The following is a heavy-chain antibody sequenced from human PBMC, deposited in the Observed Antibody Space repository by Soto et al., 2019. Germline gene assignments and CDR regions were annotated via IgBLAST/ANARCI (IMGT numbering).Heavy chain of an antibody. D-gene: IGHD3-10*01. V-gene: IGHV1-18*01. J-gene: IGHJ4*02. CDR3: VRDLDDSGSYYTDY. CDR1: GYTFITIG. Sequence: QVQLVQSGAEVKKPGASVKVSCKASGYTFITIGISWVRQAPGQGLEWMGWISPHKGNTNYAQNLQGRVTMTTDTSTSTAYLELRSLRSDDTAVYYCVRDLDDSGSYYTDYWGQGTLVTVSS. CDR2: ISPHKGNT.